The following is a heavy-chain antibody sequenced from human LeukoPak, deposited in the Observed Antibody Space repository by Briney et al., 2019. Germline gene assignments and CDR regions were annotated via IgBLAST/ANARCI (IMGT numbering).Heavy chain of an antibody. V-gene: IGHV3-48*01. CDR2: ISSSSGTI. D-gene: IGHD4/OR15-4a*01. Sequence: PGGSLRLSCAASGFIFSSCSLNWVRQAPGKGLEWVSYISSSSGTIYYADSVKGRFTISRDNAKNTLYLQMNSLRAEDTAVYYCATSYGDYSDYWGQGTLVTVSS. CDR1: GFIFSSCS. J-gene: IGHJ4*02. CDR3: ATSYGDYSDY.